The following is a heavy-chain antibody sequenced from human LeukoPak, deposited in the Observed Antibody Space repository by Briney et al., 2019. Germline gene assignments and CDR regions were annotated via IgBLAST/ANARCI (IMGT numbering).Heavy chain of an antibody. CDR1: GFTFSIYG. CDR2: ISYDGSNK. CDR3: ASISITMVRGVIPNY. Sequence: PGGSLRLSCAASGFTFSIYGMHWVRQAPGKGLEWVAVISYDGSNKYYADSVKGRFTISRDNSKNTLYLQMNSLRAEDTAVYYCASISITMVRGVIPNYWGQGTLVTVSS. J-gene: IGHJ4*02. V-gene: IGHV3-30*19. D-gene: IGHD3-10*01.